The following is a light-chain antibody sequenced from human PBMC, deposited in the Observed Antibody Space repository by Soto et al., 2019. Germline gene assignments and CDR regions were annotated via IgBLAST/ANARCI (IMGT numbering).Light chain of an antibody. CDR2: EES. V-gene: IGKV1-9*01. CDR3: QQVKTYPRT. Sequence: DIHFTHSPSFLSASVGDRVTITCRPSQAVPNNMAWYQQKPGKPPKLLIYEESTLYSGVPSRFSGRKSGTQFTLTIDSLQPEDFATYYCQQVKTYPRTLGGGTKVDIK. CDR1: QAVPNN. J-gene: IGKJ4*01.